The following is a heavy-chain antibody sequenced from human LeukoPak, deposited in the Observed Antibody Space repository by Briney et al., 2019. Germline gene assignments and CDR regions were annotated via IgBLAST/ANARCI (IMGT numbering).Heavy chain of an antibody. V-gene: IGHV4-34*01. D-gene: IGHD2-2*02. CDR2: INHSGST. J-gene: IGHJ5*02. Sequence: SETLPLTCAVYGGSFSGYYWSWIRQPPGKGLEWIGEINHSGSTNYNPSLKSRVTISVDTSKNQFSLKLSSVTAADTAVYYCARGTVVPAAIFGGWFDPWGQGTLVTVSS. CDR3: ARGTVVPAAIFGGWFDP. CDR1: GGSFSGYY.